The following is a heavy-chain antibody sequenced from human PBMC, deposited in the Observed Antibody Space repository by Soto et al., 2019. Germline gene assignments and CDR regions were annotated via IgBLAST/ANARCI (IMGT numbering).Heavy chain of an antibody. CDR1: GGSISSGDYY. CDR2: IYYSGST. J-gene: IGHJ4*02. D-gene: IGHD4-17*01. Sequence: SETLSLTCTVSGGSISSGDYYWSWIRQPPGKGLEWIGYIYYSGSTYYNPSLKSRVTISVDTSKNQFSLKLSSVTAADTAVYYCARDLVYGDYHFDDRGQGTLVTVSS. V-gene: IGHV4-30-4*01. CDR3: ARDLVYGDYHFDD.